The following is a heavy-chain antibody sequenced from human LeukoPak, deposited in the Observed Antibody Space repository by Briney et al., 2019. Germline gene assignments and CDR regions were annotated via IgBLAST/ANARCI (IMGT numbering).Heavy chain of an antibody. V-gene: IGHV4-4*07. CDR2: IYSTGST. Sequence: SETLSLTCTVSGDSINNYYWSWIRQPAGKGLEWIGRIYSTGSTNYNPSLKSRVTMSIDTSNKRFSLRLSSVTAADTAVYYCAREMVRGVIFSVWGQGTLVTVSS. D-gene: IGHD3-10*01. CDR3: AREMVRGVIFSV. CDR1: GDSINNYY. J-gene: IGHJ4*02.